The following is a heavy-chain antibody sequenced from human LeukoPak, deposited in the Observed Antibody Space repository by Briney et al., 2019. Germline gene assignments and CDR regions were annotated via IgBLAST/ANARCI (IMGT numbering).Heavy chain of an antibody. CDR2: IYTSGST. CDR3: ARGSMITFGGVILRGCFDP. V-gene: IGHV4-61*02. J-gene: IGHJ5*02. D-gene: IGHD3-16*02. Sequence: SQTLSLTCTVSGGSISSGSYYWSWIRQPAGKGLEWIGRIYTSGSTNYNPSLKSRVTISVDTSKNQFSLKLSSVTAADTAVYYCARGSMITFGGVILRGCFDPWGQGTLVTVSS. CDR1: GGSISSGSYY.